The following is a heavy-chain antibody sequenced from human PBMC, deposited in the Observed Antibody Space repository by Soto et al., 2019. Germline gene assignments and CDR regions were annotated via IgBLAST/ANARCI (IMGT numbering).Heavy chain of an antibody. CDR2: SYSGGST. CDR1: GFTVSSNY. V-gene: IGHV3-53*01. CDR3: ARDRVESGYPEYFQH. Sequence: EVPLVESGGGLIQPGGSLRLSCAASGFTVSSNYMSWVRQAPGKGLEWVSVSYSGGSTYYADSVKGRFTISRDNSKNTLYLQMNSLRAEDTAVYYCARDRVESGYPEYFQHWGQGTLVTVPS. D-gene: IGHD3-22*01. J-gene: IGHJ1*01.